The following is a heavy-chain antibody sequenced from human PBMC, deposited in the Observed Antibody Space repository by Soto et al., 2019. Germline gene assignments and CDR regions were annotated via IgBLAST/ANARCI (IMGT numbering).Heavy chain of an antibody. CDR3: TTDNEGPDFWSGKKYYYYYGMDV. D-gene: IGHD3-3*01. J-gene: IGHJ6*02. CDR1: GFTFSNAW. CDR2: IKSKTDGGTT. V-gene: IGHV3-15*01. Sequence: EVQLVESGGGLVKPGGSLRLSCAASGFTFSNAWMSWVRQAPGKGLEWVGRIKSKTDGGTTDYAAPVKGRFTISRDDSKNTLYLQMNSLKTADTAVYYCTTDNEGPDFWSGKKYYYYYGMDVWGQGTTVTVSS.